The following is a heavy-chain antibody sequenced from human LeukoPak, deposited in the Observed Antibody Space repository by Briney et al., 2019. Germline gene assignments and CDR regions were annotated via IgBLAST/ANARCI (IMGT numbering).Heavy chain of an antibody. CDR1: GYTFTSYD. Sequence: ASVKVSCKASGYTFTSYDINWVRQDTGQGLEWMGWMDPNSGNTGYAQKFQGRVTMTRNTSISTAYMELSSLRSEDTAVYYCARGRRGGSSGWFYYYYYYMDVWGKGTTVTISS. J-gene: IGHJ6*03. CDR2: MDPNSGNT. CDR3: ARGRRGGSSGWFYYYYYYMDV. V-gene: IGHV1-8*01. D-gene: IGHD6-19*01.